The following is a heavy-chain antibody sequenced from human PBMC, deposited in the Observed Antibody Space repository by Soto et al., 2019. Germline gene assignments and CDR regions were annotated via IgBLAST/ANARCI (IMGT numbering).Heavy chain of an antibody. CDR1: GFTFSSYA. Sequence: EVQLLESGGGLVQPGGSLRLSCAASGFTFSSYAMSWVRQAPGRGLEWVSAISGSGGSTNYADSVKGRFTISKDNSKNTLYQQMNSLRAEDTAVYYCAITTGVKVVAASWGGYWGQGTLVTVSS. J-gene: IGHJ4*01. V-gene: IGHV3-23*01. CDR3: AITTGVKVVAASWGGY. D-gene: IGHD2-15*01. CDR2: ISGSGGST.